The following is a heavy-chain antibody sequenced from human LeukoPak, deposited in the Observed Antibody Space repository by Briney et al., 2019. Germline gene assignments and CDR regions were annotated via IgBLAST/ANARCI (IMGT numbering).Heavy chain of an antibody. V-gene: IGHV4-39*01. Sequence: SETLSLTCTVSGGSISSSSYYWGWIRQPPGKGLEWIGSIYYSGSTYYNPSLKSRVTISVDTSKNQFSLKLSSVTAADTAVYYCARHSVGATGDAFDIWGQGTMVTVSS. D-gene: IGHD1-26*01. CDR2: IYYSGST. CDR1: GGSISSSSYY. CDR3: ARHSVGATGDAFDI. J-gene: IGHJ3*02.